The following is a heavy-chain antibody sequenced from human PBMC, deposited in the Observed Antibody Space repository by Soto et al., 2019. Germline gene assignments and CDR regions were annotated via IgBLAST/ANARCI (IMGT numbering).Heavy chain of an antibody. V-gene: IGHV3-9*01. Sequence: LRLSGAVSVFTFDDNAMHWVRQAPEKGLEWVSGINWKSDIGYADSVKGRFTISRDNAENSLYLQMNSLRAEDTALYYCAISQDRGGRTTFIYWGQGAQVTVSS. D-gene: IGHD3-16*01. J-gene: IGHJ4*02. CDR2: INWKSDI. CDR1: VFTFDDNA. CDR3: AISQDRGGRTTFIY.